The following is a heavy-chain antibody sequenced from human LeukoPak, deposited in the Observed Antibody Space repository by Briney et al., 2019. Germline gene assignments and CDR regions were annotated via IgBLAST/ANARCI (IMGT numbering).Heavy chain of an antibody. V-gene: IGHV1-18*01. D-gene: IGHD3/OR15-3a*01. CDR3: ARRTGYNFYYLDV. CDR2: ISTYNGNA. Sequence: ASVKVSCKASGGTFSSYAISWVRQAPGQGLEWMAWISTYNGNADYAQKFQGRASMTTDTSTSTAYMELRSLRSDDTAVYYCARRTGYNFYYLDVWGQGTTVIVSS. J-gene: IGHJ6*03. CDR1: GGTFSSYA.